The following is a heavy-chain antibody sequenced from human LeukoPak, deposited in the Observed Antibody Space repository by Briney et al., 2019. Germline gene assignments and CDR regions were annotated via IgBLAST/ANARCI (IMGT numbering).Heavy chain of an antibody. CDR2: ISGSGDNT. Sequence: GGSLRLSCAASGFSFSSYAMSWVRQAPGKGLEWVSSISGSGDNTYYAESVKGRFTISRGNSKNTLFLQMNSLRAEDTAVFYCAKRSGYTTGWFFDFWGQGTLVTVSS. D-gene: IGHD6-19*01. J-gene: IGHJ4*02. CDR1: GFSFSSYA. CDR3: AKRSGYTTGWFFDF. V-gene: IGHV3-23*01.